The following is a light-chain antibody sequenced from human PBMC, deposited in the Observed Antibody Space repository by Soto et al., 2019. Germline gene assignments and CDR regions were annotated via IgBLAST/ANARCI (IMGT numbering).Light chain of an antibody. CDR3: QQAGSFPHT. Sequence: DIQMTQSPSSVSASVGDRVTITCRAGQSISRWLAWYQQKPGKAPKLLIYAASTLQSGVPLRFSGSGSGTDFILTISSLQPEDFATYYCQQAGSFPHTLGGGTKVEIK. V-gene: IGKV1-12*01. J-gene: IGKJ4*01. CDR1: QSISRW. CDR2: AAS.